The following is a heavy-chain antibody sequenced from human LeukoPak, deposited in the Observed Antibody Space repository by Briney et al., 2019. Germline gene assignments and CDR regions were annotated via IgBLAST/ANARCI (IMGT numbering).Heavy chain of an antibody. CDR3: ARDGNYGDDDLDY. CDR1: GYTFTSSG. CDR2: ISVNNGNK. D-gene: IGHD4-17*01. V-gene: IGHV1-18*01. J-gene: IGHJ4*02. Sequence: GASVKVSCKASGYTFTSSGISWVRQAPGQRLEWMGWISVNNGNKNYAQKLQGRVTMTADTSPSTAYMELRSLRSDDTDVYYCARDGNYGDDDLDYWGQGTLVTVSS.